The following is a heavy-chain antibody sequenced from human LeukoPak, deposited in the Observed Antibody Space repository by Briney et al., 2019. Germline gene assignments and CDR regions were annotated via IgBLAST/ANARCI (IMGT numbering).Heavy chain of an antibody. J-gene: IGHJ5*02. CDR1: GDSVSSDGYS. V-gene: IGHV4-30-2*01. D-gene: IGHD2-21*01. CDR2: IYHGGST. CDR3: ATQGIEVGWFDP. Sequence: SETLSLTCAVSGDSVSSDGYSWSWIRQPPGKGLEWIGYIYHGGSTYYNPSLKSRVTISIDRSKNQFSLRLNSVTAADTAVYYCATQGIEVGWFDPWGQGALVTVSS.